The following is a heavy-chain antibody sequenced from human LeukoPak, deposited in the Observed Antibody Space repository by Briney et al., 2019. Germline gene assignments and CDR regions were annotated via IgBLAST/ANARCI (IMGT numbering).Heavy chain of an antibody. CDR1: GYPINNAYY. Sequence: SETLSLTCGVSGYPINNAYYWVWIRQPPGKGLEWIGSLYHPDSTYYNPSLKSRVTMSVDTSRNQFSLRLSFVTAADTAVYYCARQYGSYFYYYLDLWGTGTMVTVSS. D-gene: IGHD4-17*01. CDR2: LYHPDST. CDR3: ARQYGSYFYYYLDL. J-gene: IGHJ6*03. V-gene: IGHV4-38-2*01.